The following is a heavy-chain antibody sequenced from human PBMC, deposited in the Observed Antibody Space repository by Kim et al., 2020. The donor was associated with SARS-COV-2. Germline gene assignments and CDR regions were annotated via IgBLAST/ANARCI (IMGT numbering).Heavy chain of an antibody. D-gene: IGHD6-13*01. J-gene: IGHJ6*02. V-gene: IGHV3-74*01. Sequence: GGSLRLSCAASGFTFSSYWMHWVRQAPGKGMVGVSRIISDSSSTSYADSVKGRFTISRDNAKNTLYLQMNSLRAEDTAVSYCAKENITAAGGGMDFWGRG. CDR2: IISDSSST. CDR1: GFTFSSYW. CDR3: AKENITAAGGGMDF.